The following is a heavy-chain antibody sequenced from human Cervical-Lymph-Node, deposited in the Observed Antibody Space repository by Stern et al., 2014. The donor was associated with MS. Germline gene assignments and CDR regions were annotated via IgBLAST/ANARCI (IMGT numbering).Heavy chain of an antibody. CDR2: LNPNSDDP. CDR1: GYTFTAFF. D-gene: IGHD3-22*01. V-gene: IGHV1-2*06. CDR3: AREATRIVVGIDY. J-gene: IGHJ4*02. Sequence: QMQLVQSGTKMQKPGASVKVSCKASGYTFTAFFIHWVRQVPGQGLEWMGRLNPNSDDPTYAQNFQDKVTLTRDTSTGPAYPEMSRLPSADTAVYYCAREATRIVVGIDYWGQGTQVTVSS.